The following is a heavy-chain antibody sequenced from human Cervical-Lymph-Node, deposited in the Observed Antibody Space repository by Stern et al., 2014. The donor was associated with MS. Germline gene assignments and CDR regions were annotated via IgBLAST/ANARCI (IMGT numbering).Heavy chain of an antibody. CDR3: VVWGYSYGYGDY. CDR2: ISRSGSAI. CDR1: GFRFSDYY. J-gene: IGHJ4*02. V-gene: IGHV3-11*01. Sequence: QLVQSGGGLVEPGGSLRLSCAASGFRFSDYYMTWIRQAPGKGLEWISYISRSGSAIYYADSVKGRFTISRDNAKNSLHLQMNSLRAEDTAVYFCVVWGYSYGYGDYWGQGTLVTVSS. D-gene: IGHD5-18*01.